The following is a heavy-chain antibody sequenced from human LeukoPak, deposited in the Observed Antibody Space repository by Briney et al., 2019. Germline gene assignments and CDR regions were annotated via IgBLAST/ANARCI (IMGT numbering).Heavy chain of an antibody. D-gene: IGHD6-13*01. CDR2: INPNSGGT. J-gene: IGHJ4*02. Sequence: ASVKVSCKASGYTFTGYYMHWVRQAPGQGLEWMGWINPNSGGTNYAQKFQGWVTMTRDTSISTAYMELSRLRSDDAAVYYCARGSSSWSPIDYWGQGTLVTVSS. V-gene: IGHV1-2*04. CDR3: ARGSSSWSPIDY. CDR1: GYTFTGYY.